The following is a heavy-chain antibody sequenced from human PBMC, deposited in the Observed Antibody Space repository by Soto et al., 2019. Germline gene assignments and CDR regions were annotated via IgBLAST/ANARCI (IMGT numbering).Heavy chain of an antibody. CDR3: AKEIFAAAYAATSAFDL. Sequence: GGSLILSCAASGFTFSSHSMGWLRQAPGTGPEWVAFVDGSGGDTSYADSVKGRFIVSRDNSDNSLFLHMNSLRAEDTGRYFCAKEIFAAAYAATSAFDLWGQGTLVTVSS. D-gene: IGHD2-8*01. CDR2: VDGSGGDT. V-gene: IGHV3-23*01. J-gene: IGHJ4*02. CDR1: GFTFSSHS.